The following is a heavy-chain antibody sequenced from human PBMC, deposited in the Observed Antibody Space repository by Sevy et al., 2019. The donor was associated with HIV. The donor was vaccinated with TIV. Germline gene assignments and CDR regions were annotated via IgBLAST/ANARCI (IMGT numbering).Heavy chain of an antibody. CDR3: AREHDYVWGSYRPGNWFDP. V-gene: IGHV4-4*07. CDR2: IYTSGGT. D-gene: IGHD3-16*02. J-gene: IGHJ5*02. Sequence: SETLSLTCTVSGGSISSYYWSWIRQPAGKGLAWIGRIYTSGGTNYNPSLESRVTMSVDTSKNQFSLKLSSVTAADTAVYYCAREHDYVWGSYRPGNWFDPWGQGTLVTVSS. CDR1: GGSISSYY.